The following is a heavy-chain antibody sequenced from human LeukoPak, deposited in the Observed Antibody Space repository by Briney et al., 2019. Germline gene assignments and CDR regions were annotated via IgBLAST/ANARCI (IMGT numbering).Heavy chain of an antibody. Sequence: GGSLRLSCAASGFTFDDYGMSWVRHAPGKGLEWVSGINWNGGSTGYADSVKGRFTISRDNAKNSLYLQMNSLRAEDTALYYCARDGAYYDSSGYYYYFDYWGQGTLVTVSS. CDR3: ARDGAYYDSSGYYYYFDY. CDR2: INWNGGST. D-gene: IGHD3-22*01. V-gene: IGHV3-20*04. CDR1: GFTFDDYG. J-gene: IGHJ4*02.